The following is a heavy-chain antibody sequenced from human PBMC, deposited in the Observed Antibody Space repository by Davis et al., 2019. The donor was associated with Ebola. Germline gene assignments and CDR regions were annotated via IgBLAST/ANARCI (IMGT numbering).Heavy chain of an antibody. CDR1: GYTFVNYG. J-gene: IGHJ4*02. Sequence: ASVKVSCKASGYTFVNYGITWVRQAPGQRLEWMGWVHGGNGNTKYSQSFQGRVTITTDTSASTVYLDLTSLRYDDTAVFYCARASFGYNSGWYADYWGPGSLVTVSS. V-gene: IGHV1-3*01. CDR2: VHGGNGNT. CDR3: ARASFGYNSGWYADY. D-gene: IGHD6-19*01.